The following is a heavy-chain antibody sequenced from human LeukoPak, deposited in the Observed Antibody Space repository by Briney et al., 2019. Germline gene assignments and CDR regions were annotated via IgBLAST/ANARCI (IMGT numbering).Heavy chain of an antibody. CDR3: ARSYGSGSSAAGVFDY. CDR1: GFTFSYYG. J-gene: IGHJ4*02. V-gene: IGHV3-64*01. CDR2: ISSNGGST. Sequence: GGSLRLSCAASGFTFSYYGMDWVREAPGKGLEHVSAISSNGGSTYYANSVRGRFTISRDNSKNTLYLQMVSLRAEDTAVYYCARSYGSGSSAAGVFDYWGQGTLVTVSS. D-gene: IGHD3-10*01.